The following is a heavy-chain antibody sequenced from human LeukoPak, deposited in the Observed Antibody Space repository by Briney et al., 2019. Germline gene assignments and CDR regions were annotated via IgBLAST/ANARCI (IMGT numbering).Heavy chain of an antibody. CDR1: GVSISSSNSY. CDR3: ARASRLRPWSAGSYEARYYYYYMHV. J-gene: IGHJ6*03. Sequence: PSETLSLTCTVSGVSISSSNSYWGWIRQPPGKGLEWIGSIYYSGNTYYNASLKSQVSISIDTSKNQFSLKLSSVTAADTAVYYCARASRLRPWSAGSYEARYYYYYMHVWGKGTTVTISS. V-gene: IGHV4-39*07. CDR2: IYYSGNT. D-gene: IGHD1-26*01.